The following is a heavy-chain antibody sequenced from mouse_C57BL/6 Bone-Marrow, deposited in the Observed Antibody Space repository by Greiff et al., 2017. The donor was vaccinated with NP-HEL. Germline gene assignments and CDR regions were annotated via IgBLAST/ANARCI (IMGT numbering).Heavy chain of an antibody. J-gene: IGHJ2*01. CDR2: IYPGNSGT. Sequence: VQPKESGTVLARPGASGKMSCKTSGYTFSSYWVPWVKKRPGQGLEWVGAIYPGNSGTSYNQKFKGKAKLTAVTSASTAYMELSSLTNEDSAVYYCTRGYGSRAFDYWGQGTTLTVSS. CDR1: GYTFSSYW. V-gene: IGHV1-5*01. CDR3: TRGYGSRAFDY. D-gene: IGHD1-1*01.